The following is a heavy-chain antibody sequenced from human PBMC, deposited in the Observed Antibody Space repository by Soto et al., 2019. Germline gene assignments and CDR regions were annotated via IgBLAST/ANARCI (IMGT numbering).Heavy chain of an antibody. V-gene: IGHV3-48*02. J-gene: IGHJ4*02. CDR3: ARGLYYYDSSGYWGY. CDR2: ISSSSSTI. Sequence: PGGSLRLSCASSGFTFSSYSMNWVRQAPGKGLEWVSSISSSSSTIYYADSVKGRFTISRDNAKNSLYLQMNSLRDEDTAVYYCARGLYYYDSSGYWGYWGQGTLVTVSS. D-gene: IGHD3-22*01. CDR1: GFTFSSYS.